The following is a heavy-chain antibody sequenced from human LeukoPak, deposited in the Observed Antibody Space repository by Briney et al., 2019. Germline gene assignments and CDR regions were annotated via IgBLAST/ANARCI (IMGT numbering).Heavy chain of an antibody. J-gene: IGHJ4*02. CDR3: ARAAFSSGYYYDY. CDR1: VGTFIIYA. CDR2: IIHIFGTA. V-gene: IGHV1-69*13. Sequence: SVKVSCKASVGTFIIYAISWVRQAPGQGREWMGGIIHIFGTANYAQKFQGGVTITADESTSTAYMELSSLRSEDTGVYYCARAAFSSGYYYDYWGQGTLVTVSS. D-gene: IGHD3-22*01.